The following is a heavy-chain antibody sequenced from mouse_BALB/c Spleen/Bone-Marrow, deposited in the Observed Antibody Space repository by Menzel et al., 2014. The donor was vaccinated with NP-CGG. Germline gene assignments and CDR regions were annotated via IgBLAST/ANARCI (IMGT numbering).Heavy chain of an antibody. D-gene: IGHD4-1*01. V-gene: IGHV14-3*02. CDR3: APLTGTFDY. CDR1: GFNIKDTY. J-gene: IGHJ2*01. CDR2: IDPANDNT. Sequence: DVKLVESGAELVKPGASVKLSCTASGFNIKDTYMHRVKQRPEQGLEWIGRIDPANDNTQYDPKFQDKATITADTSSNTAYLQLSSLTSEDTAVYYCAPLTGTFDYWGQGTTLTVSS.